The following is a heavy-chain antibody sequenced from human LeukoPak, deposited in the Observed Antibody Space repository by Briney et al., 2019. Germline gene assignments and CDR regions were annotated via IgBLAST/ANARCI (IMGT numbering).Heavy chain of an antibody. J-gene: IGHJ4*02. D-gene: IGHD3-3*01. V-gene: IGHV3-7*01. CDR2: IKQDGSEK. CDR1: GFTFSTYW. Sequence: GGSLRLSCATSGFTFSTYWMSWVRQAPGKGLEWVANIKQDGSEKYYVDSVEGRFTISRDNAKNSLYLQMNSLRAEDTAVYYCARDRNTDFWSGYYTNYFDYWGQGTLVTVSS. CDR3: ARDRNTDFWSGYYTNYFDY.